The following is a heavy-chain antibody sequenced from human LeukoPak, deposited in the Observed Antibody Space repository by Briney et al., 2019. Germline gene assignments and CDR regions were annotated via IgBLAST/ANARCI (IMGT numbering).Heavy chain of an antibody. CDR2: ISSSSSYI. CDR1: GFTFSSYS. D-gene: IGHD3-10*01. CDR3: ATPNGLGSSSYFDY. Sequence: PGGSLRLSCAASGFTFSSYSMNWVRQAPGKGLEWVSSISSSSSYIYYADSVKGRFTISRDNAKNSLYLQMNSLRAEDTAVYYCATPNGLGSSSYFDYWGQGTLVTVSS. V-gene: IGHV3-21*01. J-gene: IGHJ4*02.